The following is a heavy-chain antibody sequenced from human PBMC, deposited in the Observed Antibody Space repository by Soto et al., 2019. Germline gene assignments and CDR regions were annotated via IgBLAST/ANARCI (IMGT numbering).Heavy chain of an antibody. V-gene: IGHV1-69*02. CDR3: ARAPRLITFGGDGIG. CDR2: IIPILGIA. D-gene: IGHD3-16*01. CDR1: GGTFSSYT. Sequence: QVQLVQSGAEVKKPGSSVKVSCKASGGTFSSYTISWVRQAPGQGLEWMGRIIPILGIANYAQKFQGRVTITADKSTSTAYMELSSLRSEDPAVYYCARAPRLITFGGDGIGWGQGTLVTVSS. J-gene: IGHJ4*02.